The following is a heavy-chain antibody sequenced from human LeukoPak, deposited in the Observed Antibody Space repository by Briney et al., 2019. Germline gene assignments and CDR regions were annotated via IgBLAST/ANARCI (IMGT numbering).Heavy chain of an antibody. J-gene: IGHJ4*02. CDR3: AKPYYYDSSGYSLPLYYFDY. Sequence: QAGGSLRLSCAASGFTFSSYVMNWVRQAPGKGLEWVSSISGSGGSTYYADSVKGRFTISRDNSKNTLYLQMNSLRAEDTAVYYCAKPYYYDSSGYSLPLYYFDYWGQGTLVTVSS. D-gene: IGHD3-22*01. V-gene: IGHV3-23*01. CDR2: ISGSGGST. CDR1: GFTFSSYV.